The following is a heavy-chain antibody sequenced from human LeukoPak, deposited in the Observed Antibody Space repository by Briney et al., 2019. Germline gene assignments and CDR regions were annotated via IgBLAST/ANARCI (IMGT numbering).Heavy chain of an antibody. Sequence: PGGSLRLSCAVSGFTFSSYGMSWVRQSPGKGLEWVSAISGSGGTTYYVDSVKGRFTISRDNSKNTLHLQMNTLRAEDTAIYYCAKGWYPDYWGQGTLVTVSS. V-gene: IGHV3-23*01. J-gene: IGHJ4*02. CDR2: ISGSGGTT. CDR1: GFTFSSYG. D-gene: IGHD2-15*01. CDR3: AKGWYPDY.